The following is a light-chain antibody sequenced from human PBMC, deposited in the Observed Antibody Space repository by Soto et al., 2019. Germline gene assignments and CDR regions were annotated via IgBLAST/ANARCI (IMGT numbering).Light chain of an antibody. Sequence: EIVVTQSPGTLSLSPGERATLSCSASQSVSSSFLAWYQQKPCQAPRLLISGASSRATGVPDRFSGSGSGTDFSLAISIQEPEEFAGYYCQQYGRSHTFGQGTKLEIK. V-gene: IGKV3-20*01. CDR2: GAS. J-gene: IGKJ2*01. CDR1: QSVSSSF. CDR3: QQYGRSHT.